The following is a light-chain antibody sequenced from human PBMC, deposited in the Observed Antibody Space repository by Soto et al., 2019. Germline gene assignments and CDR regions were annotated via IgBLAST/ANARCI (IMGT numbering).Light chain of an antibody. CDR2: DTS. J-gene: IGKJ5*01. CDR3: QQYNNWPPIT. CDR1: QSVSSN. V-gene: IGKV3-15*01. Sequence: EIVITQSPATLSVSPGERATLSCRASQSVSSNLAWYQQKPGQAPRLLIYDTSTRATGIPARFSGSGSGTEFTLTISSLQSEGFAVYYCQQYNNWPPITFGQGTRLEIK.